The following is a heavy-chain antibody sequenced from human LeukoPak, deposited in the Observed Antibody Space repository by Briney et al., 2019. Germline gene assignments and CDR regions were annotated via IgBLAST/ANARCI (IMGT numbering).Heavy chain of an antibody. Sequence: RWASVKVSCKASGYTFTSYGISWVRQAPGQGLEWMGWISAYNGNTNYAQKLQGRVTMTTDTSTSTAYMELRSLRSDDTAVYYCARSDYVWGSYRPPLDYWGQGTLVTVSS. CDR3: ARSDYVWGSYRPPLDY. CDR2: ISAYNGNT. J-gene: IGHJ4*02. V-gene: IGHV1-18*01. CDR1: GYTFTSYG. D-gene: IGHD3-16*02.